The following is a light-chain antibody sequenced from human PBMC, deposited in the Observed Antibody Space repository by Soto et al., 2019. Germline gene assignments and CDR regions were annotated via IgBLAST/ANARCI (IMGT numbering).Light chain of an antibody. CDR1: QAIRND. CDR3: QHYNSYSEA. V-gene: IGKV1-5*03. CDR2: KAS. Sequence: DIQMSQSPSTLSGSVGDRVTITCRASQAIRNDLGWYQQKPGEAPKLLIYKASTLKSGVPSRFSGSGSGTEFTLTISSLQPDDFATYYCQHYNSYSEAFGQGTKA. J-gene: IGKJ1*01.